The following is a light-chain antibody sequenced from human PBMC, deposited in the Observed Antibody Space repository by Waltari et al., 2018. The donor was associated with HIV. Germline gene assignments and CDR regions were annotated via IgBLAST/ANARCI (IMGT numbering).Light chain of an antibody. CDR3: QKYDTVPWT. CDR1: QGIRNY. Sequence: DIQMTQSPSSLSVSVGARVTITCRASQGIRNYLAWYQQKPGKVPKLLIYSTSTLQPGVPSRFSGSGSRTDFTLTISSLQPEDVATYYCQKYDTVPWTFGPGTKVEIK. CDR2: STS. J-gene: IGKJ1*01. V-gene: IGKV1-27*01.